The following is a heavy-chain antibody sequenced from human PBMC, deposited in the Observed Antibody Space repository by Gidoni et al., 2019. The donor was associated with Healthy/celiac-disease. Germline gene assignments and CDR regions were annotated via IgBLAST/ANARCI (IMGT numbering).Heavy chain of an antibody. V-gene: IGHV4-59*01. CDR2: IYYSGST. CDR3: ARVRELRVIDY. CDR1: GGSISSYY. Sequence: QVQLQESGPGLVKPSETLSLTCTVPGGSISSYYWSWIRQPPGKGLDWIGYIYYSGSTNYNPSLKSRVTISVDTSKNQFSLKLSSVTAADTAVYYCARVRELRVIDYWGQGTLVTVSS. D-gene: IGHD1-26*01. J-gene: IGHJ4*02.